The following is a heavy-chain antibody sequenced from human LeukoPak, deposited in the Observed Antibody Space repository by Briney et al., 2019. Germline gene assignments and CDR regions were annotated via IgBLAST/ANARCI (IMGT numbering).Heavy chain of an antibody. CDR1: GGTFSSYA. V-gene: IGHV1-69*13. CDR2: IIPIFGTA. CDR3: ARDLGQQLVQGNYFDY. J-gene: IGHJ4*02. D-gene: IGHD6-13*01. Sequence: SVKLSCKASGGTFSSYAISWVRQAPGQGLEWMGGIIPIFGTANYAQKSPGRVTITADESTSTAYMELSSLRSEDTAVYYCARDLGQQLVQGNYFDYWGQGTLVTVSS.